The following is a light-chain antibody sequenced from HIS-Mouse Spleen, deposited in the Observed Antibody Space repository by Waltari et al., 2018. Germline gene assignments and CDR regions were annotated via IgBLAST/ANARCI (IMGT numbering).Light chain of an antibody. Sequence: SYELTQPPSVSVSPGQTASITCSGDKLGDKYACWYQQKPGQSPVLVIYQDSKRPPGIPWRFSGSKSGNTATLTISGTQAMDEADYYCQAWDSRGVFGGGTKLTVL. CDR2: QDS. V-gene: IGLV3-1*01. J-gene: IGLJ2*01. CDR1: KLGDKY. CDR3: QAWDSRGV.